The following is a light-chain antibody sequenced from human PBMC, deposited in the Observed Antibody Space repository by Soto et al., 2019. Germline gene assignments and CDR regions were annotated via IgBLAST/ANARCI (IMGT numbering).Light chain of an antibody. CDR3: QQSYGTPT. Sequence: DIQMTQSPSSLSASVGDRVTITCRSSQSISTYLNWYEQKPGKAPTPLIYGASSLHSGVPSRFSGSGSGTDFTLTISSLQPEDFGTYYCQQSYGTPTFGGGTKVEIK. J-gene: IGKJ4*01. CDR2: GAS. V-gene: IGKV1-39*01. CDR1: QSISTY.